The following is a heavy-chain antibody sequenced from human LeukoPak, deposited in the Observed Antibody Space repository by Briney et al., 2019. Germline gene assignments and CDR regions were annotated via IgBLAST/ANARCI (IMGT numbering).Heavy chain of an antibody. CDR2: IWYDGSNK. CDR3: ARGLAVAGTRPTSMDV. CDR1: GFTFGVYA. V-gene: IGHV3-33*08. J-gene: IGHJ6*02. D-gene: IGHD6-19*01. Sequence: GMSLRLSCAASGFTFGVYAMHWVRQAPAKGLEGVAVIWYDGSNKYYADSVKGRFTISRDNSKNTLYLQMNSLRAEDTAVYYCARGLAVAGTRPTSMDVWGQGTTVTVSS.